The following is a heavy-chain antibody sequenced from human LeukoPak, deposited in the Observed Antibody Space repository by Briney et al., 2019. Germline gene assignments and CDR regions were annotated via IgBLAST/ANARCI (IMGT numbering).Heavy chain of an antibody. CDR3: AANGGPFDF. J-gene: IGHJ4*02. D-gene: IGHD4-23*01. Sequence: PGGSLRLSCAASGFTFSXXXXXXXRQAPXXXXEWVAXXXQXXSDXXXXXXXXXXXXVSRDNAKNSLFLQMNSLRAEDTAVYYCAANGGPFDFWGQGTLVTVSS. CDR2: XXQXXSDX. CDR1: GFTFSXXX. V-gene: IGHV3-7*03.